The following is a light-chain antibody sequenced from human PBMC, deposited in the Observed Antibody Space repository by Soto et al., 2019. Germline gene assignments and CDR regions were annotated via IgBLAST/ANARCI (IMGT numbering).Light chain of an antibody. J-gene: IGKJ1*01. Sequence: EIVLTQSPGTLSLSPAERATLSSRASQSVSSSYSAWYQQKPGQAPRLIIYGASSRATGMTDRFSGSGSGTDFTFTSSRLEPEDFAVYYCQQYGSSRTFGQGTKVDSK. CDR2: GAS. V-gene: IGKV3-20*01. CDR1: QSVSSSY. CDR3: QQYGSSRT.